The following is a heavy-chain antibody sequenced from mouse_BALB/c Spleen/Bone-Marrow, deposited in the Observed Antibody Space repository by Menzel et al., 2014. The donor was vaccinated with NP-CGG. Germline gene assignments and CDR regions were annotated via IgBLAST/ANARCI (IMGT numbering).Heavy chain of an antibody. D-gene: IGHD1-1*01. CDR2: ISSGSSTI. Sequence: EVQLVESGGGLVQPGGSRKLSCAASGFTFSSFGMHWVRQAPEKGLEWAAYISSGSSTIYYADTVKGRFTISRDNPKNTLFLQMTSLRSEDTAMHYCASSPYGYFDYWGQGTTLTVSS. J-gene: IGHJ2*01. V-gene: IGHV5-17*02. CDR1: GFTFSSFG. CDR3: ASSPYGYFDY.